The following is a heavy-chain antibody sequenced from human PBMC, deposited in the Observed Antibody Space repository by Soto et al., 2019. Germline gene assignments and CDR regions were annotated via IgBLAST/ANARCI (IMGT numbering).Heavy chain of an antibody. CDR1: GDSVSSNSAA. CDR2: TYYRSKWYN. J-gene: IGHJ6*04. V-gene: IGHV6-1*01. D-gene: IGHD6-13*01. CDR3: ARHGIAAAPTYYYGMDG. Sequence: SQTLSLTCAISGDSVSSNSAAWNWIRQSPSRGLEWLGRTYYRSKWYNDYAVSVKSRITINPDTSKNQFSLQLNSVTPEDTAVYYCARHGIAAAPTYYYGMDGCGKGTTVTVSS.